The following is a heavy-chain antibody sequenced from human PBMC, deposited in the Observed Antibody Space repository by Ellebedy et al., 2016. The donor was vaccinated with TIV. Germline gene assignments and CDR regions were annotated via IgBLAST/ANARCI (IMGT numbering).Heavy chain of an antibody. CDR1: GFTFSSYS. V-gene: IGHV3-21*04. D-gene: IGHD6-25*01. J-gene: IGHJ5*02. CDR3: VRDEGGRRPNWFDP. Sequence: PGGSLRLSCAASGFTFSSYSMSWVRQAPGKGLEWVSYISSSSGYIYSADAVKGRFTISRDNAKNSLYLQMNSLRAEDTAVYYCVRDEGGRRPNWFDPWGQGTLVTVSS. CDR2: ISSSSGYI.